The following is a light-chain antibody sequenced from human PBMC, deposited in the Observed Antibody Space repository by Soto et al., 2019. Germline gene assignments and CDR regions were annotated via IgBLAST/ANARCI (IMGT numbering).Light chain of an antibody. Sequence: EIVLTQSPAILSVSPGERATLSFRVSQSISRSLAWYQQKPGQAPRLLISDASTRATGIPAGFSGSGSGTEFTLTISSLQSEEFALYYCHQYNSWPPGTFGQGTKVDIK. J-gene: IGKJ2*01. CDR3: HQYNSWPPGT. V-gene: IGKV3-15*01. CDR2: DAS. CDR1: QSISRS.